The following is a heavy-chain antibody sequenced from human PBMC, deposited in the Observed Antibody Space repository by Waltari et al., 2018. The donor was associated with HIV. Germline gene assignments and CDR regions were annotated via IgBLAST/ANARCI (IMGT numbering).Heavy chain of an antibody. CDR3: AIRGQDYWSGYS. D-gene: IGHD3-3*01. Sequence: QVQLQQWGAGLLKPSETLSLTCAVYGGSSSSSYWSWIRQPPGKGLEWIGEIHHRGNTNYNPSLKSRVTISADTSQNQFSLNLNSVTAADTAVYYCAIRGQDYWSGYSWGQGTLVTVSS. CDR1: GGSSSSSY. J-gene: IGHJ5*02. CDR2: IHHRGNT. V-gene: IGHV4-34*01.